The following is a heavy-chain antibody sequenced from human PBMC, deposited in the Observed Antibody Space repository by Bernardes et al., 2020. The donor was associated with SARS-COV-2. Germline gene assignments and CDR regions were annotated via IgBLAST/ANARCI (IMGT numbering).Heavy chain of an antibody. D-gene: IGHD3-10*01. Sequence: GGSLRLSCVASGFTFSSYGMHWVRQAPGKGLEWVAVISYDGSNKYYADSVKGRFTISRDNSKNTLYLQMNSLRAEDTAVYYCARAPITMVRGIELNYWGQGTLVTVSS. CDR2: ISYDGSNK. V-gene: IGHV3-30*03. J-gene: IGHJ4*02. CDR1: GFTFSSYG. CDR3: ARAPITMVRGIELNY.